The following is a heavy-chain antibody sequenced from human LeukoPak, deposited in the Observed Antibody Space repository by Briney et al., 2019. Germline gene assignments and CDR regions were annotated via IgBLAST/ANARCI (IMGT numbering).Heavy chain of an antibody. CDR1: GFTFSSYA. J-gene: IGHJ4*02. Sequence: PGGSLRLSCSASGFTFSSYAMYWVRQAPGKGLEYVSGISSNGGSTYYADSVKGRFTISRDSSKNTLYLQMSSLRAEDTAVYYCVKITSSSGGDYWGQGTLVTVSS. CDR2: ISSNGGST. D-gene: IGHD6-19*01. CDR3: VKITSSSGGDY. V-gene: IGHV3-64D*09.